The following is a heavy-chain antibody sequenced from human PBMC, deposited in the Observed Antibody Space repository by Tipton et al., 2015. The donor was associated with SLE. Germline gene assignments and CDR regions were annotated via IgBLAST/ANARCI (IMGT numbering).Heavy chain of an antibody. CDR2: IYYREGT. CDR1: GDSINSYY. D-gene: IGHD5-12*01. V-gene: IGHV4-59*08. J-gene: IGHJ2*01. Sequence: TLSLTCTVSGDSINSYYWSWIRQPPGEGLEWIGYIYYREGTNYSPSLKSRVTISLDASKNQLSLKLSSVTAADTAVYYCARRRGGYAGFDLWGRGPLVTVSS. CDR3: ARRRGGYAGFDL.